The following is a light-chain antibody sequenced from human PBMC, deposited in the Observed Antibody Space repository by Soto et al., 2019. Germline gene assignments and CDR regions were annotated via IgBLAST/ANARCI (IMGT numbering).Light chain of an antibody. CDR1: QSVSSY. J-gene: IGKJ3*01. CDR2: DAS. Sequence: EIVLTQSPATLSLSPGERATLSCGASQSVSSYLAWYQQKPGQAPRLLIYDASNRATGIPARFSGSGSGTDFTLTISSLEPEDFAVYYCQQRSNWPPLFTFGPRTKVDIK. V-gene: IGKV3-11*01. CDR3: QQRSNWPPLFT.